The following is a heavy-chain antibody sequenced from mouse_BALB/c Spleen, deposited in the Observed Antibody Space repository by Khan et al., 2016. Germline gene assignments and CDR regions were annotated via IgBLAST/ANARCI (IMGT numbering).Heavy chain of an antibody. CDR2: IDPANGDT. V-gene: IGHV14-3*02. D-gene: IGHD2-3*01. CDR1: GFNIKDTF. J-gene: IGHJ2*01. Sequence: EVQLVESGAELVKPGASVKLSCTATGFNIKDTFLHWVKQRPEQGLEWLGRIDPANGDTKYDPNFQGKATITANTSSNTAYLPLRSLTSENTAVYYCAPIYDGYYRYWGQGTTLTVSS. CDR3: APIYDGYYRY.